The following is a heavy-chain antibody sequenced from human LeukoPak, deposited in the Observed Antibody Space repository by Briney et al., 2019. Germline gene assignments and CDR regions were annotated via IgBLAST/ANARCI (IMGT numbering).Heavy chain of an antibody. D-gene: IGHD2-8*01. V-gene: IGHV1-2*02. Sequence: GASVKVSCKASGYTFTGYYMHWVRQAPGQGLEWMGWINPNSGGTNYAQKFQGRVTMTRDTSISTAYMELSRLRSDDTAVYYCARGRYCTNGVCFNYFDYWGQGTLVTVSS. J-gene: IGHJ4*02. CDR3: ARGRYCTNGVCFNYFDY. CDR2: INPNSGGT. CDR1: GYTFTGYY.